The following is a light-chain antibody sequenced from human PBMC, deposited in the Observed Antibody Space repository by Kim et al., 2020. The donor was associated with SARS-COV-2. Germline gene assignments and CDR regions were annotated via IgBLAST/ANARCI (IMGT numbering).Light chain of an antibody. CDR3: QQSYDTPPVT. Sequence: SVGDRVTITCRASQTIGSNLNWYQQRPGKAPRLLISSTSTLQRGVPSRFSGGGSGTDFTLTINTLQPEDFATYYCQQSYDTPPVTFGPGTKVDIK. V-gene: IGKV1-39*01. J-gene: IGKJ3*01. CDR2: STS. CDR1: QTIGSN.